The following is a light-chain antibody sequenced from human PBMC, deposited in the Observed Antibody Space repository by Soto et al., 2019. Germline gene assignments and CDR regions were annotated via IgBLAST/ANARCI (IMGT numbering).Light chain of an antibody. CDR3: SAWDASLNGYV. J-gene: IGLJ1*01. CDR2: SNY. V-gene: IGLV1-44*01. CDR1: GSNIGSKT. Sequence: SVLTQPPSASGTPGQRVTISCSGSGSNIGSKTVNWYQQLPGTAPKLLIYSNYQRPSGVPDRFSGSKSGTSASLAISGLQSEDEADYYCSAWDASLNGYVFGTGTKLTVL.